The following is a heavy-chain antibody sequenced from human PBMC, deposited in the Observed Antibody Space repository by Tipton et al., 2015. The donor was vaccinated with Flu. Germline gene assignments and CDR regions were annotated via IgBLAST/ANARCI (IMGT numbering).Heavy chain of an antibody. CDR2: IYYSGST. V-gene: IGHV4-59*01. CDR3: ARTMYTSGSYPFDY. Sequence: GLVKPSETLSLTCTVSGASISSYYWSWIRQPPEKGLEWIGDIYYSGSTYYNPSLKSRVTISLDTSKNQFSLSLNSVTAADTAVYYCARTMYTSGSYPFDYWGRGTLVTVSS. CDR1: GASISSYY. D-gene: IGHD3-10*01. J-gene: IGHJ4*02.